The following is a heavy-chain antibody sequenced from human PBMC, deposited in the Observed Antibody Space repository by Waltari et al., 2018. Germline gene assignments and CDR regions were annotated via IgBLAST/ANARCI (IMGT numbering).Heavy chain of an antibody. J-gene: IGHJ4*02. CDR3: AREASQQLAPPFDY. CDR2: INSDGSST. D-gene: IGHD6-13*01. Sequence: EVQLVESGGGLVQPGGSLRLSCAASGFTFSSYWIHWVRQAPGKGLVWVSRINSDGSSTSYADSVKGRFTISRDNAKNTLYLQMNSLRAEDTAVYYCAREASQQLAPPFDYWGQGTLVTVSS. CDR1: GFTFSSYW. V-gene: IGHV3-74*01.